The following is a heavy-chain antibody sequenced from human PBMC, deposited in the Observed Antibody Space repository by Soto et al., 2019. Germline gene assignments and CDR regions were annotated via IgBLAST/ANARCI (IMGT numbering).Heavy chain of an antibody. V-gene: IGHV3-15*01. CDR2: IKSKTDGGTT. J-gene: IGHJ5*02. CDR1: GFTFSNAW. Sequence: GGSLRLSCAASGFTFSNAWMSWVRQAPGKGLEWVGRIKSKTDGGTTDYAAPVKGRFTISRDDSKNTLYLQMNSLKTEDTAVYYCTTEGYCTNGVCYKEVWFDPWGQGTLVTVSS. CDR3: TTEGYCTNGVCYKEVWFDP. D-gene: IGHD2-8*01.